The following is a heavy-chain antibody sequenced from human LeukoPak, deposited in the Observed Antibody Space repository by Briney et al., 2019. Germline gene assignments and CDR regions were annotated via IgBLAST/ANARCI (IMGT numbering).Heavy chain of an antibody. V-gene: IGHV4-34*01. D-gene: IGHD3/OR15-3a*01. CDR2: INHSGST. CDR1: GGSFSGYY. J-gene: IGHJ4*02. CDR3: TVGLYYFDY. Sequence: SETLSLTCAVYGGSFSGYYWSWIRQPPGKGLEWIGEINHSGSTNYNPSLKSRVTISVDTSKNQFSLKLSSVTAADTAVYYCTVGLYYFDYWGRGTLVTVSS.